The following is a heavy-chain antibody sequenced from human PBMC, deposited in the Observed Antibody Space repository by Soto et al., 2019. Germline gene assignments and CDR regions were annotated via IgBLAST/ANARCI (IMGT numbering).Heavy chain of an antibody. D-gene: IGHD3-10*01. J-gene: IGHJ4*02. CDR1: GYTFSSYG. Sequence: QVQLVQSGAEVKKPGASVKVSCKASGYTFSSYGISWVRQAPGQGLEWMGWISTNNGDTHFAQNLQDRLTITTDTSTSTAYMELRSLRSDDTAVYYCAREVFLWADCWGQGTLSTVAA. V-gene: IGHV1-18*01. CDR2: ISTNNGDT. CDR3: AREVFLWADC.